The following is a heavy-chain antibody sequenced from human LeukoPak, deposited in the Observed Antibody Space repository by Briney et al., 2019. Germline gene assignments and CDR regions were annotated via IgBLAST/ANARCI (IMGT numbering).Heavy chain of an antibody. D-gene: IGHD1-26*01. Sequence: SETLSLTCTVSGGSISTGSYYWSWIRQPAGKELQWIGRIFTSGSTNYNPSLKSRVTISIDTSKTQFSLNLISVTAADTAVYYCARYASGSYNNFQHWGQGTLVTVSS. J-gene: IGHJ1*01. CDR3: ARYASGSYNNFQH. CDR2: IFTSGST. CDR1: GGSISTGSYY. V-gene: IGHV4-61*02.